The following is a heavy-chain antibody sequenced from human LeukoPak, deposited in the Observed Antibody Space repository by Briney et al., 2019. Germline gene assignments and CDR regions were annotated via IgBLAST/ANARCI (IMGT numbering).Heavy chain of an antibody. Sequence: ASVKVSCKASGGTFSSYAISWVRQAPGQGLGWMGGIIPIFGTANYAQKFQGRVTITADESTSTAYMELSSLRSEDTAVYYCARSDTYYYDSSGYYYLDCWGQGTLVTVSS. J-gene: IGHJ4*02. CDR2: IIPIFGTA. D-gene: IGHD3-22*01. CDR1: GGTFSSYA. V-gene: IGHV1-69*13. CDR3: ARSDTYYYDSSGYYYLDC.